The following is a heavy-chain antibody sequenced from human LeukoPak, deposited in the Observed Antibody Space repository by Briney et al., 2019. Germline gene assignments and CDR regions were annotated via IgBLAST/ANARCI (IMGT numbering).Heavy chain of an antibody. J-gene: IGHJ6*03. CDR2: IYYSGST. CDR3: ARPYYYYMDV. CDR1: GGSISSSSYY. Sequence: SETLSLTCTVSGGSISSSSYYWGWIRQPPGKGLEWIGSIYYSGSTYYSPSLKSRVTISVDTSKNQFSLKLSSVTAADTAVYYCARPYYYYMDVWGKGTTVTVSS. V-gene: IGHV4-39*01.